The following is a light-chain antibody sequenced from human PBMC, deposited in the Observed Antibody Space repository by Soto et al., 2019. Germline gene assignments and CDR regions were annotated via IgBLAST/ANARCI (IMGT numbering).Light chain of an antibody. J-gene: IGLJ1*01. V-gene: IGLV1-44*01. CDR3: AAWDDSLNGYV. Sequence: QPVLTQPPSASGTPGQRVTISCSGSSYNIGSNTVNWYQQVPGTAPKLLIYSNNQRPSGVPDRLSGSKSGTSASLAISGLQSEDEADYYCAAWDDSLNGYVFGTGTKLTVL. CDR1: SYNIGSNT. CDR2: SNN.